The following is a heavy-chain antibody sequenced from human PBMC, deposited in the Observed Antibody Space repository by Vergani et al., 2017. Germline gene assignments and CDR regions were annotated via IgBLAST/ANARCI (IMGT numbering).Heavy chain of an antibody. CDR2: INVGNGNT. Sequence: QVQLVQSGAEVKKPGASVKVSCKASGYTSTSYALHWVRQAPGQRLEWMGWINVGNGNTKYSQKFQGRVTITRDTSASTAYMELSSLRSEDTAVYYCARDIAVAGGDYWGQGTLVTVSS. V-gene: IGHV1-3*01. CDR3: ARDIAVAGGDY. D-gene: IGHD6-19*01. J-gene: IGHJ4*02. CDR1: GYTSTSYA.